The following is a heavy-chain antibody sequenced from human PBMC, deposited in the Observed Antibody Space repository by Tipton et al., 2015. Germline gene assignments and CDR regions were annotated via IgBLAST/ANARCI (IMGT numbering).Heavy chain of an antibody. J-gene: IGHJ4*02. CDR2: IQYSGST. CDR3: ARARGRHGGLFDS. V-gene: IGHV4-59*01. D-gene: IGHD4-23*01. Sequence: LRLSCSVSGGSIDSYYWSWIRQPPGKGLDWIGYIQYSGSTNYNPSLKSRVTISVDTSKTQFSLKMSSVTASDTAVYYCARARGRHGGLFDSWGQGILVTVSS. CDR1: GGSIDSYY.